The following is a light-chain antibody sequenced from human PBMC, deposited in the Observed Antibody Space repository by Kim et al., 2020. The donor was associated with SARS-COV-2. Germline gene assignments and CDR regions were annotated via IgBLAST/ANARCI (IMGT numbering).Light chain of an antibody. CDR3: QQANSFPRT. J-gene: IGKJ1*01. V-gene: IGKV1-12*01. CDR2: AAS. Sequence: ATVGDRVTTTCRASQSITTWLAWYQQKSGKAPKLLSYAASSLQSGVPSRFSGSGSGTDFTLTISNLQPEDFATYYCQQANSFPRTFGQGTKVDI. CDR1: QSITTW.